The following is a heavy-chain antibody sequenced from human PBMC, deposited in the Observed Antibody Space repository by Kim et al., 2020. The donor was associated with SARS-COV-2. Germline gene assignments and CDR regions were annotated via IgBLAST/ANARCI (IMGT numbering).Heavy chain of an antibody. CDR3: TVRGYSYGAFDY. Sequence: DYAAPVKGRFTISRDDSKNTLYLQMNSLKTEDTAVYYCTVRGYSYGAFDYWGQGTLVTVSS. J-gene: IGHJ4*02. V-gene: IGHV3-15*01. D-gene: IGHD5-18*01.